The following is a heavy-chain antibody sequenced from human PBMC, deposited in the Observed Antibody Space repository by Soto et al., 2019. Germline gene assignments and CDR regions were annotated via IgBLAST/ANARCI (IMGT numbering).Heavy chain of an antibody. J-gene: IGHJ4*02. V-gene: IGHV3-7*01. D-gene: IGHD3-10*01. CDR2: INEDGGRD. CDR1: GFTFSTYW. Sequence: DVQLVESGGGLVQPGGSLRLSCAASGFTFSTYWMSWVRQAPGKGLEWMANINEDGGRDYYVDSLKGRFTISRDNAKNSLYLKQNSLRVEDTAVYYCARGGSAYAEGAYWGQGTLVTVSS. CDR3: ARGGSAYAEGAY.